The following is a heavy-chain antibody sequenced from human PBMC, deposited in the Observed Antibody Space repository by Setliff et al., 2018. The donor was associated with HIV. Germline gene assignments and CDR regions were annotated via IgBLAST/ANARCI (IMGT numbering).Heavy chain of an antibody. D-gene: IGHD3-22*01. J-gene: IGHJ4*02. CDR1: GGSITGDSFY. CDR3: ARQPTFDSSGSLSY. V-gene: IGHV4-39*01. CDR2: IYYRGDT. Sequence: SETLSLTCTVSGGSITGDSFYWGWIRQPPGKGLEWIGSIYYRGDTYYNPSLKSRVTTSVDTIKNQFFLKLSSLTAADTAVYYCARQPTFDSSGSLSYWGQGILVTVSS.